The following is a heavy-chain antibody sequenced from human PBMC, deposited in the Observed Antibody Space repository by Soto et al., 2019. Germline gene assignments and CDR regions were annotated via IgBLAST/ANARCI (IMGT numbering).Heavy chain of an antibody. J-gene: IGHJ4*02. D-gene: IGHD6-19*01. CDR1: GYTFTSYA. V-gene: IGHV1-2*04. CDR2: INPSSGNT. Sequence: ASVKVSCKASGYTFTSYAMHWVRQAPGQGLEWMGWINPSSGNTKYAQKFQGWVTMTRDTSISTAYMELSRLRSDDTAVYYCARESVGAAVAGLFDYWGQGTLVTV. CDR3: ARESVGAAVAGLFDY.